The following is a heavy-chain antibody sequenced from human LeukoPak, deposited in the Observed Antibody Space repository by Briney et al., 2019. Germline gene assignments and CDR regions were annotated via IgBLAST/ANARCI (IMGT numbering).Heavy chain of an antibody. V-gene: IGHV3-23*01. CDR3: ARGPFYYGSVGEYFQH. J-gene: IGHJ1*01. Sequence: PPGGSLRLSCVASGFTFSSYAMSWVRQAPGKGLEWVSGISGSGDSTYNADSVKGRFTISRDNSKNTLYLQMNSLRAEDTAVYYCARGPFYYGSVGEYFQHWGQGTLVTVSS. D-gene: IGHD3-10*01. CDR1: GFTFSSYA. CDR2: ISGSGDST.